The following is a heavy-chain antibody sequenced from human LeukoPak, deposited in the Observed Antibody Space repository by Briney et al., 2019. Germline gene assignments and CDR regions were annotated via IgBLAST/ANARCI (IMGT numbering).Heavy chain of an antibody. J-gene: IGHJ4*02. CDR2: IYYSGSA. D-gene: IGHD3-10*01. CDR1: GGSINSNINF. Sequence: SETLSLTCTVSGGSINSNINFWAWIRPPPGKGLEWVGSIYYSGSAHYNPSLKSRLTMSVDTSKNQFSLKLTSVTAADTAIYYCARDRNYYGSSSYYSADFDYWGPGTLFTVSS. V-gene: IGHV4-39*07. CDR3: ARDRNYYGSSSYYSADFDY.